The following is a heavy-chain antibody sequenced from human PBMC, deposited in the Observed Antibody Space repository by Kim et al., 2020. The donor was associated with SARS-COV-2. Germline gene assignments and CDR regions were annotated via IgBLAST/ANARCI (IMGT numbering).Heavy chain of an antibody. CDR1: GGSISSSSYY. V-gene: IGHV4-39*01. Sequence: SETLSLTCTVSGGSISSSSYYWGWIRQPPGKGLEWIGSIYYSGSTYYNPSLKSRVTISVDTSKNQFSLKLSSVTAADTAVYYCARLSSSSWYFDYWGQGTLVTVSS. CDR3: ARLSSSSWYFDY. D-gene: IGHD6-13*01. CDR2: IYYSGST. J-gene: IGHJ4*02.